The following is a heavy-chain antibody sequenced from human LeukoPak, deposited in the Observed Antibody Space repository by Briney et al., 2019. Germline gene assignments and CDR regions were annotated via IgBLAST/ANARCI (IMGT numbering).Heavy chain of an antibody. CDR2: ISAYNGNT. V-gene: IGHV1-18*01. D-gene: IGHD3-10*01. J-gene: IGHJ6*02. CDR3: ARTGYGSGHYYYYGMDV. CDR1: GYTFTSYG. Sequence: ASVKVSCKASGYTFTSYGISWVRQAPGQGLEWMGWISAYNGNTNYAQKLQGRVTMTTDTSTSTAYMELRSLRAEDTAVYYCARTGYGSGHYYYYGMDVWGQGTTVTVSS.